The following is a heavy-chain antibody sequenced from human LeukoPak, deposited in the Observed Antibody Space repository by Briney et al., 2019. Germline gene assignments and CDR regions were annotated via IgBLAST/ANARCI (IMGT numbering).Heavy chain of an antibody. D-gene: IGHD6-13*01. V-gene: IGHV3-21*01. CDR2: ISSSSSYI. CDR1: GFTFSSYA. Sequence: GGSLRLSCAASGFTFSSYAMSWVRQAPGKGLEWVSSISSSSSYIYYADSVKGRFTISRDNAKNSLYLQMNSLRAEDTAVYYCARERKGYSSSWGEAFDIWGQGTMVTVSS. CDR3: ARERKGYSSSWGEAFDI. J-gene: IGHJ3*02.